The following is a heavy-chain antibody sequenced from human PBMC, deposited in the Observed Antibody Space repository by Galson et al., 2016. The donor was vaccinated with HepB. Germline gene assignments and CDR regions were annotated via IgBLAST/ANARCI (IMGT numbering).Heavy chain of an antibody. CDR2: INSDGRTT. CDR3: ARGRGVAYYYSMDV. Sequence: SLRLSCAASGITFSNYWMHWVRQVPGKGLVWVSQINSDGRTTRYADSVKGRFTISRDNAKNTLYLQMNSLRAGDTAVYYCARGRGVAYYYSMDVWGQGTTVTVSS. D-gene: IGHD5-24*01. V-gene: IGHV3-74*01. J-gene: IGHJ6*02. CDR1: GITFSNYW.